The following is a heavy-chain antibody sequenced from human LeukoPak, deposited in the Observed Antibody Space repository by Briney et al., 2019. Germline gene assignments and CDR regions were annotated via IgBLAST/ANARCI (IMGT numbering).Heavy chain of an antibody. Sequence: ASVKVSCKTSGYTFTTYVFNWVRQAPGQGLEWMGWISAYNGNTNYAQNLQGRVTMTTDTSTSTAYMELSSLRSEDTAVYYCARDHVFRRSGNWFDPWGQGTLVTVSS. CDR2: ISAYNGNT. J-gene: IGHJ5*02. D-gene: IGHD3-16*01. CDR1: GYTFTTYV. CDR3: ARDHVFRRSGNWFDP. V-gene: IGHV1-18*01.